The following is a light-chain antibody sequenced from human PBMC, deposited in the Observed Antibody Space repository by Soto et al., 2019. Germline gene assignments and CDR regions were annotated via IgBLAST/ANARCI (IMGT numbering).Light chain of an antibody. Sequence: YELTQPPSVSVSPGQTASITCSGDKLGDKYACWYQQKPGQSPVLVIYQDSKRPSGIPERFSGSNSGNTATLTISGTQAMDEADYYCQAWDSSTEDVVFGGGTKLTVL. CDR1: KLGDKY. J-gene: IGLJ2*01. CDR3: QAWDSSTEDVV. V-gene: IGLV3-1*01. CDR2: QDS.